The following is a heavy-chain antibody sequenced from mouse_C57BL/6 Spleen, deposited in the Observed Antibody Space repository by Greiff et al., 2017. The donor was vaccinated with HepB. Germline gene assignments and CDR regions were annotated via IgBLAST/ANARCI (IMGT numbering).Heavy chain of an antibody. D-gene: IGHD1-1*01. CDR2: IYPSDSET. Sequence: QVQLQQPGTELVKPGSSVKLSCKASGYTFTSYWMDWVKQRPGQGLEWIGNIYPSDSETHYNQKFKDKATLTVDKSSSTAYMQLSSLTSEDSAVYYCARRVTTVVADGAMDYWGQGTSVTVSS. CDR3: ARRVTTVVADGAMDY. CDR1: GYTFTSYW. J-gene: IGHJ4*01. V-gene: IGHV1-61*01.